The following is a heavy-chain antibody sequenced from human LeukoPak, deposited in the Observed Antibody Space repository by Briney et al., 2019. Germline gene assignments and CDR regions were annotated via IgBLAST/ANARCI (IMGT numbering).Heavy chain of an antibody. CDR1: GYTFTGYY. D-gene: IGHD3-22*01. V-gene: IGHV1-2*02. CDR3: ARDFYDSRPGGRVPSYYFDY. Sequence: ASVKVSCKASGYTFTGYYMHWVRQAPGQGLEWMGWINPNSGGTNYAQKFQGRVTMTRDTSISTAYMELSRLRSEDTAVYYCARDFYDSRPGGRVPSYYFDYWGQGTLVTVSS. CDR2: INPNSGGT. J-gene: IGHJ4*02.